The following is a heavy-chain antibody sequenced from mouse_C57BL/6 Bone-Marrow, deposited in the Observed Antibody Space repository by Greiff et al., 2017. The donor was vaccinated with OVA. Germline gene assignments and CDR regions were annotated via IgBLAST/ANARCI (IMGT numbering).Heavy chain of an antibody. CDR1: GYTFTSHW. CDR2: IDPSDSFT. CDR3: ARRRFPYYIDY. V-gene: IGHV1-69*01. Sequence: QVHVKQPGAELVMPGASVKLSCKASGYTFTSHWVHWVKQRPGQGLEWIGEIDPSDSFTNYNQTFKGKSTLTVDKSSSTAYMQLNSLTSEDSAVYYCARRRFPYYIDYWGQGTTLTVSS. J-gene: IGHJ2*01.